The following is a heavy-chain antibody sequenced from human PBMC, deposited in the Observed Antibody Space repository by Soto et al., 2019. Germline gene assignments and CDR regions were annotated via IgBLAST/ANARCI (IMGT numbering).Heavy chain of an antibody. J-gene: IGHJ4*02. V-gene: IGHV4-59*12. CDR2: IYYSGST. Sequence: SETLSLTCTVSGGSISSYYWSWIRPPPGKGLEWIGYIYYSGSTNYNPSLKSRVTISVDTSKNQFSLKLSSVTAADTAVYYCARVGVDTAMVTGPGVVARDDYWGQGTLVTVSS. CDR1: GGSISSYY. CDR3: ARVGVDTAMVTGPGVVARDDY. D-gene: IGHD5-18*01.